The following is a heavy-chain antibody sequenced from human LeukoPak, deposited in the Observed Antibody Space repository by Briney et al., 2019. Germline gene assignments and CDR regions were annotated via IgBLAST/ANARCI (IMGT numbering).Heavy chain of an antibody. J-gene: IGHJ6*03. V-gene: IGHV1-69*13. CDR3: ARSHYSSYWDNGPHYYYYYMDV. CDR1: GGTFSSYA. Sequence: SVKVSCKASGGTFSSYAISWVRRAPGQGLEWMGGIIPIFGTTNYAQKVQGRVTITADESTSTAYMELSSLRSEDTAVYFCARSHYSSYWDNGPHYYYYYMDVWGKGTTVTVSS. CDR2: IIPIFGTT. D-gene: IGHD6-6*01.